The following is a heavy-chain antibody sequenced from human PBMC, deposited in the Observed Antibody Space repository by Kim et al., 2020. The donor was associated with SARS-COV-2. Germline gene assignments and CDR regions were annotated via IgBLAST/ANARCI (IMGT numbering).Heavy chain of an antibody. CDR1: GFTFSTHN. D-gene: IGHD1-26*01. Sequence: GGSLRLSCVVSGFTFSTHNMNWVRQAPGKGLEWVSFISTTSETIYYANSVKGRFTISRDNAQNSLFLQMNSLRDEDTAIYYCAREGRDGRPSDYWGQGPLVTVSS. J-gene: IGHJ4*02. CDR3: AREGRDGRPSDY. CDR2: ISTTSETI. V-gene: IGHV3-48*02.